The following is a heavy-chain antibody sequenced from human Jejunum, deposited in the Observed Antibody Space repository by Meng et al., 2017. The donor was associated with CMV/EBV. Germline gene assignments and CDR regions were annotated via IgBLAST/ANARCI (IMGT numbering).Heavy chain of an antibody. Sequence: QLVQSGAEVKRPGASVKVSCKASGYTFTDYSLNWVRQAPGQGLEWMGWISTYNGHANYAQKFQGRVTMTTDTSSSTTYMELRSLKSDDTAIYYCARDLDDYSNFMNYWGQGTLVTVSS. CDR2: ISTYNGHA. J-gene: IGHJ4*02. D-gene: IGHD4-11*01. V-gene: IGHV1-18*01. CDR3: ARDLDDYSNFMNY. CDR1: GYTFTDYS.